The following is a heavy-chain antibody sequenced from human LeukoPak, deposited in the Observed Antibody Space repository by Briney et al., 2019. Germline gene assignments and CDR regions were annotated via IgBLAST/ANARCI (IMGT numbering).Heavy chain of an antibody. D-gene: IGHD6-19*01. CDR2: VHYSGST. Sequence: SETLSLTCTVSGGSISSGDYYWSWIRQPPGKGLEWIGSVHYSGSTYYSPSLKSRVTISVDTSKNQFSLKLSSVTAADTAVYYCGSAVEGIPLAGDYGMDVWGQGTTVTVSS. CDR3: GSAVEGIPLAGDYGMDV. CDR1: GGSISSGDYY. V-gene: IGHV4-39*07. J-gene: IGHJ6*02.